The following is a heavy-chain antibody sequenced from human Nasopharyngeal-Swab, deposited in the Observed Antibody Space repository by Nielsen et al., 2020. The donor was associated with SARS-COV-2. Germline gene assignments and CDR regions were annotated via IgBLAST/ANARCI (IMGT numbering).Heavy chain of an antibody. CDR1: GYTFTSYY. CDR2: INPSGGST. Sequence: ASVKVSCKASGYTFTSYYMHWVRQAPGQGLEWMGIINPSGGSTSYAQKFQGRVTMTRDTSTSTVYMELSSLRSEDTAVYYCARGPPGYCSSTSCSYYYYMDVWGKGTTVTV. J-gene: IGHJ6*03. CDR3: ARGPPGYCSSTSCSYYYYMDV. D-gene: IGHD2-2*03. V-gene: IGHV1-46*01.